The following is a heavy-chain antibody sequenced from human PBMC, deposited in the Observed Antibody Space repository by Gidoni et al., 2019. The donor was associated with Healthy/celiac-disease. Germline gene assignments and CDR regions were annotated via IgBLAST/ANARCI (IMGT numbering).Heavy chain of an antibody. Sequence: QVQLVQSGAEVKKPGASVKVSCKASGYTFTGYYMHWVRQAPGQGLEWMGWINPNSGVTNYAQKFQGRVTMTRDTSISTAYMELSRLRSDDTAVYYCARASGWLQYADYWGQGTLVTVSS. J-gene: IGHJ4*02. D-gene: IGHD5-12*01. CDR2: INPNSGVT. CDR1: GYTFTGYY. V-gene: IGHV1-2*02. CDR3: ARASGWLQYADY.